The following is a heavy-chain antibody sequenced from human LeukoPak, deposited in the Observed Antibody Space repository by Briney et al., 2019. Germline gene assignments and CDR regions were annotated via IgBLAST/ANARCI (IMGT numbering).Heavy chain of an antibody. CDR3: ARDRITMVRGYYYYYMDV. CDR1: GYTFTDYY. D-gene: IGHD3-10*01. Sequence: ASVKVSCKASGYTFTDYYMHWVRQAPGQGLEWMGWINPNSGGTNYAQNFQGRVTMTRDMSTSTVYMELSSLRSEDTAVYYCARDRITMVRGYYYYYMDVWGKGTTVTVSS. V-gene: IGHV1-2*02. J-gene: IGHJ6*03. CDR2: INPNSGGT.